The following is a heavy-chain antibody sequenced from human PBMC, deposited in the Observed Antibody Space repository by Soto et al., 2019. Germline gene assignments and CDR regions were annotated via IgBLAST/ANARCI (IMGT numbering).Heavy chain of an antibody. Sequence: GESLKISCKGSGYSFTSYWIGWVRQMPGKGLEWMGTIYPGDSDTRYSPSFQGQVTISADKSISTAYLQWSSLKASDTAMYYCARLADIVVVPAAIAWFDPWGQGTLVTVSS. J-gene: IGHJ5*02. CDR1: GYSFTSYW. CDR2: IYPGDSDT. V-gene: IGHV5-51*01. D-gene: IGHD2-2*01. CDR3: ARLADIVVVPAAIAWFDP.